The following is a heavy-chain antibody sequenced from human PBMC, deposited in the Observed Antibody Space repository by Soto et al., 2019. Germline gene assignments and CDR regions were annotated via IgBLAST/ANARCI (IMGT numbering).Heavy chain of an antibody. D-gene: IGHD1-26*01. V-gene: IGHV4-59*01. Sequence: DTLILTCPASVFSISSYHWMWIRQPPGKGLEWIGYIYYSGSTNYNPSLKSRVTISVDTSKNQFSLKLSSVTAADTAVYYCARESGSYYPYYFDYWGQGTLVTVSS. CDR3: ARESGSYYPYYFDY. CDR2: IYYSGST. J-gene: IGHJ4*02. CDR1: VFSISSYH.